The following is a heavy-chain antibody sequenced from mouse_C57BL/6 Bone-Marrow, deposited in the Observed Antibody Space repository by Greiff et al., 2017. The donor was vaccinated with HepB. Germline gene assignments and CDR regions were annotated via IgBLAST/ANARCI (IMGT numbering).Heavy chain of an antibody. V-gene: IGHV1-61*01. J-gene: IGHJ3*01. Sequence: QVQLQQPGAELVRPGSSVKLSCKASGYTFTSYWMDWVKQRPGQGLEWIGNIYPSDSETHYNQKFKDKVTLTVDKSSSTAYMQLSSLTSEDSAVYYCARREGYVPFAYWGQGTLVTVSA. CDR1: GYTFTSYW. CDR3: ARREGYVPFAY. CDR2: IYPSDSET. D-gene: IGHD3-1*01.